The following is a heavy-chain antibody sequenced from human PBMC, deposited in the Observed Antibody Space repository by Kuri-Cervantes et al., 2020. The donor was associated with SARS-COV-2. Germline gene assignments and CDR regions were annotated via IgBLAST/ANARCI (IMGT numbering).Heavy chain of an antibody. CDR1: GFTFSSYS. D-gene: IGHD2-8*02. CDR2: ISSSSSYI. J-gene: IGHJ4*02. CDR3: ARTSTWSIYFDY. V-gene: IGHV3-21*01. Sequence: GESLKISCAASGFTFSSYSMNWVRQAPGKGLEWISSISSSSSYIYYADSVKGRFTISRDNAKNSLYLQMNSLRAEDTAVYYCARTSTWSIYFDYRGQGTLVTVSS.